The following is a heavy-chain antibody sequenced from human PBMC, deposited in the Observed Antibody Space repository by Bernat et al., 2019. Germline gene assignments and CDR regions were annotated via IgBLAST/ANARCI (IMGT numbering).Heavy chain of an antibody. Sequence: QVQLVESGGGVVQPGRSLRLSCAASGFTFSSYGMHWVRQAPGKGLEWVAVIWYDGSNKYYADSAKGRFTISRDNSKNTLYLQMNSLRAEDTAVYYCASAGSYYYYYGMDVWGQGTTVTVSS. V-gene: IGHV3-33*01. D-gene: IGHD6-13*01. J-gene: IGHJ6*02. CDR1: GFTFSSYG. CDR3: ASAGSYYYYYGMDV. CDR2: IWYDGSNK.